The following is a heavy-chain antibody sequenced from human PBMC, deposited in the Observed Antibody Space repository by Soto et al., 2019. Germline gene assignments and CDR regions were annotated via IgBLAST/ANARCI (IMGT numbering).Heavy chain of an antibody. V-gene: IGHV1-69*13. CDR1: GGTFSSYA. CDR3: ARGGECGGSCDHQTDY. D-gene: IGHD2-15*01. J-gene: IGHJ4*02. CDR2: IIPIFGTA. Sequence: SVKVSCEASGGTFSSYAISWVRQAPGQGLEWMGGIIPIFGTANYAQKFQGRVTITADESTSTAYMELSSLRSEDTAVYYCARGGECGGSCDHQTDYWGQGTLVTVSS.